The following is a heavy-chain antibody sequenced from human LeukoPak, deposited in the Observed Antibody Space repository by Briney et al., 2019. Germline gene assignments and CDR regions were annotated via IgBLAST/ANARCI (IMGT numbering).Heavy chain of an antibody. CDR2: IYPGDSDT. D-gene: IGHD6-13*01. CDR1: GYSFTSYW. J-gene: IGHJ4*02. CDR3: ARQQYSSSWYATFDY. V-gene: IGHV5-51*01. Sequence: GESLKIFCKGSGYSFTSYWIGWVRQMPGKGLEWMGIIYPGDSDTRYSPSFQGQVTISADKSISTAYLQWSSLKASDTAMYYCARQQYSSSWYATFDYWGQGTLVTVSS.